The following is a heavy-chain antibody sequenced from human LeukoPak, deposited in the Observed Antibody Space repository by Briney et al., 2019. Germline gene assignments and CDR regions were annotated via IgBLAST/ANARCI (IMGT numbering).Heavy chain of an antibody. CDR1: GFTFSSYS. D-gene: IGHD1-26*01. Sequence: GGSLRLSCAASGFTFSSYSMKWVRQAPGKGLEWVSSNISCSSHIHSADSVRRRFTITRDNAKNSLYLQMNSLRAEDTAVYYCARDEWGDAFDIWGQGTMVTVFS. V-gene: IGHV3-21*01. CDR2: NISCSSHI. J-gene: IGHJ3*02. CDR3: ARDEWGDAFDI.